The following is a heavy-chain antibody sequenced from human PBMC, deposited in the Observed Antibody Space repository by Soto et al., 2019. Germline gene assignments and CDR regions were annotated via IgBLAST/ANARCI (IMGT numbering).Heavy chain of an antibody. D-gene: IGHD2-2*01. J-gene: IGHJ6*03. CDR3: VKAYCDFTSCPSRFDHYYYDMDV. Sequence: EVQLLESGGGLVQPGGSLRLSCAASGFTFSTYAMNWVRQAPGKGLEWVSGISGSGYSTYYADSVKGRFTISRDNYKNTLYVEMNSLRAEHTAGYHCVKAYCDFTSCPSRFDHYYYDMDVCGKGTTVSDSS. CDR1: GFTFSTYA. CDR2: ISGSGYST. V-gene: IGHV3-23*01.